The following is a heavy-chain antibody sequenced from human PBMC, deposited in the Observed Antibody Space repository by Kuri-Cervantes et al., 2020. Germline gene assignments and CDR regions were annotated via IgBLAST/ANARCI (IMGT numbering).Heavy chain of an antibody. J-gene: IGHJ4*02. CDR1: GFTFSSYG. Sequence: GGSLRLSCAASGFTFSSYGMHWVRQAPGKGLEWVAVIRYDGSNKYYADSVKGRFTISRDNSKNTLYLQMNSLRAEDTAVYYCARDLISNYLDYWGQGTLVTVSS. V-gene: IGHV3-33*08. D-gene: IGHD2-8*01. CDR3: ARDLISNYLDY. CDR2: IRYDGSNK.